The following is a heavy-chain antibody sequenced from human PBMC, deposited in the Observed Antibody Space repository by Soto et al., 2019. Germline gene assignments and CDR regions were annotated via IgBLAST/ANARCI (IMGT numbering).Heavy chain of an antibody. J-gene: IGHJ5*02. Sequence: QVQLVQSGAEVKKPGSSVKVSCNASGGTFSNYAISWVRQAPGQGLEWLGRIIPIFGTTDYAQKFQGRVTITADESTTTAYMELSSLRSDHTAVYYCAKDGGREGYFGNWFDTWGQGTLVTVSS. D-gene: IGHD2-15*01. CDR2: IIPIFGTT. CDR1: GGTFSNYA. CDR3: AKDGGREGYFGNWFDT. V-gene: IGHV1-69*15.